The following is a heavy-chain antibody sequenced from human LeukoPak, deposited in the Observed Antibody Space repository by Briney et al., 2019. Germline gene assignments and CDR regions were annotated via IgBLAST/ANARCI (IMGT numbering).Heavy chain of an antibody. CDR3: AKEVDCPSDCLFFHS. V-gene: IGHV3-43*01. D-gene: IGHD2-21*02. CDR2: INRRGHT. CDR1: GNTFDRFT. J-gene: IGHJ4*02. Sequence: GGSLGLSCAASGNTFDRFTIHWVRQTPGRGLEWVSLINRRGHTFYADSVKGRFTISRDNSRNSVFLQMNSLRPEDTALYHCAKEVDCPSDCLFFHSWGQGTLVTVSS.